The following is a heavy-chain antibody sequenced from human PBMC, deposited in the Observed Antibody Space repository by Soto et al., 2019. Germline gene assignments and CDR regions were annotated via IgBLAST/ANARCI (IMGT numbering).Heavy chain of an antibody. CDR1: GGTFSNDI. CDR3: ARSQVVPAVFDL. D-gene: IGHD2-15*01. J-gene: IGHJ2*01. V-gene: IGHV1-18*01. CDR2: ISAYNGNT. Sequence: ASVKVSCKTSGGTFSNDIISWVRQAPGQGLEWMGWISAYNGNTNYAQKLQGRVTMTTDTATSTAYMELRSLRSDDTAVYYCARSQVVPAVFDLWGSGTLVTVSS.